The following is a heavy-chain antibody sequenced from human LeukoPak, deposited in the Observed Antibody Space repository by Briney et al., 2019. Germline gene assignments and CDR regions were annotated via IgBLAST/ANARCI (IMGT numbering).Heavy chain of an antibody. D-gene: IGHD1-26*01. CDR1: GFTFSSYA. Sequence: GRSLRLSCAASGFTFSSYAMSWVRQAPGKGLEWVSAISGSGGSTYYADSVKGRFTISRDNSKNTLYLQMNSLRAEDTAVYYCAKGLVGATKAFDYWGQGTLVTVSS. CDR2: ISGSGGST. J-gene: IGHJ4*02. V-gene: IGHV3-23*01. CDR3: AKGLVGATKAFDY.